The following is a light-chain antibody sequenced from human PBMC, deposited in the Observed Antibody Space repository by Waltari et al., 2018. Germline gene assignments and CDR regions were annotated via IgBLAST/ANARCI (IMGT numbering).Light chain of an antibody. Sequence: DIVMTQSPDSLAVSLGERAAINRKSHTSLLSSPNNKNSLAWYQQKPGQPPKLLIYWTSTRESGVPDRFSGSGSGTDFTLTISSLQAEDVAVYYCQQYYNTPLTFGGGTKVEIK. V-gene: IGKV4-1*01. CDR3: QQYYNTPLT. CDR2: WTS. J-gene: IGKJ4*01. CDR1: TSLLSSPNNKNS.